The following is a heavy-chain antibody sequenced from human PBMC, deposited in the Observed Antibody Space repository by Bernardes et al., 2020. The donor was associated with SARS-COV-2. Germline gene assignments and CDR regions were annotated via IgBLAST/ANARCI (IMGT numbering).Heavy chain of an antibody. V-gene: IGHV2-70*01. CDR3: ARIRLAEYCSGGSCYPGYYYYGMDV. CDR2: IDWDDDK. Sequence: SGPTLVKPTQTLTLTCTFSGFSLSTSGMCVSWFRQPPGKALEWLALIDWDDDKYYSTSLKTRLTISKDTSKNQVVLTMTNMDPVDTATYYCARIRLAEYCSGGSCYPGYYYYGMDVWGQGTTVTVSS. J-gene: IGHJ6*02. D-gene: IGHD2-15*01. CDR1: GFSLSTSGMC.